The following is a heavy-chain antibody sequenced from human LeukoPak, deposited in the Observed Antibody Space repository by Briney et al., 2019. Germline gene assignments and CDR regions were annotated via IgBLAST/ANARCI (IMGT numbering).Heavy chain of an antibody. D-gene: IGHD6-13*01. CDR3: AGRWPDYYYYYMDV. J-gene: IGHJ6*03. V-gene: IGHV4-34*01. Sequence: PSETLSLTCAVSGGSFSGYYWSWIRQPPGKGLEWMGEINHSGSTNYNPSLKSRVTISVDTSKNHFSLNLSSVTAADTAVYYCAGRWPDYYYYYMDVWGKGTTVTVSS. CDR2: INHSGST. CDR1: GGSFSGYY.